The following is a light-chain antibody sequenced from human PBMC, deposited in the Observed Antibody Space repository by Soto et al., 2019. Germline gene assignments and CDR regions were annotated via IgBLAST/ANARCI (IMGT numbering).Light chain of an antibody. CDR2: GAS. Sequence: EVVLTQSPGTLSLSPGERATLSCRASQSVSSYLAWYQQKPGQAPRLLISGASTRATGIPARFSGSGSGTEFTLIISSLQSEDFAVYYCQQYHHWPWTFGQGTKVDI. V-gene: IGKV3-15*01. J-gene: IGKJ1*01. CDR1: QSVSSY. CDR3: QQYHHWPWT.